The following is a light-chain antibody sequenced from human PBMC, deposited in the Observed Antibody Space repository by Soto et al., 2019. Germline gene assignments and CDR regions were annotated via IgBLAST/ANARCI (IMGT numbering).Light chain of an antibody. CDR3: TSYTTSSNYV. CDR2: EVS. CDR1: STDVGLYNY. V-gene: IGLV2-14*01. J-gene: IGLJ1*01. Sequence: QSALTHPASVSWSPGHSITISCTGTSTDVGLYNYVSWYQQHPGKAPKLMIYEVSNRPSGVSHRFSGSKSGNTASLTISGLQAEEEADYYCTSYTTSSNYVFGTGTKVTAL.